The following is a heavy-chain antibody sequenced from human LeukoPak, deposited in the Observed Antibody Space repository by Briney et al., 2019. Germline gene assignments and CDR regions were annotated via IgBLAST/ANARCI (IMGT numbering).Heavy chain of an antibody. V-gene: IGHV4-4*02. D-gene: IGHD3-3*01. CDR2: IFHSGHT. Sequence: SETLSLTCAVSGGSISNNNWWSWVRQPPGKGLEWVGEIFHSGHTNYNPSLKSRVTISVDKSKNQFSLRLSSVTAADTAVYYCARATYYDFWSGYYTDYYYYYMDVWGKGTTVTVSS. J-gene: IGHJ6*03. CDR3: ARATYYDFWSGYYTDYYYYYMDV. CDR1: GGSISNNNW.